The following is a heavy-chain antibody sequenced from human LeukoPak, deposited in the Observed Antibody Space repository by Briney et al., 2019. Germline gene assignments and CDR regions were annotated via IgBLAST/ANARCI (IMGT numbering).Heavy chain of an antibody. CDR2: IIPIFGTA. V-gene: IGHV1-69*13. D-gene: IGHD3-3*01. Sequence: ASVKVSCKASGGTFSSYAISWVRQAPGQGLEWMGGIIPIFGTANYAQKFQGRVTITADESTSTAYMELSSLRSEDTAVYYCARALVGVVILPTTHHYYYMDVWGKGTTVTVSS. CDR3: ARALVGVVILPTTHHYYYMDV. J-gene: IGHJ6*03. CDR1: GGTFSSYA.